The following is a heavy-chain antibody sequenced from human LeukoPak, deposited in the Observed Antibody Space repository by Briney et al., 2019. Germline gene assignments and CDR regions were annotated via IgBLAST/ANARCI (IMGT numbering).Heavy chain of an antibody. V-gene: IGHV1-8*03. J-gene: IGHJ2*01. D-gene: IGHD4-17*01. CDR2: MNPNSGNT. Sequence: GASVKVSCKASGYTFTGYDINWVRQATGQGLEWMGWMNPNSGNTGYAQKFQGRVTITRNTSISTAYMELSSLRSEDTAVYYCARVPHDYGDYARVWYFDLWGRGTLVTVSS. CDR3: ARVPHDYGDYARVWYFDL. CDR1: GYTFTGYD.